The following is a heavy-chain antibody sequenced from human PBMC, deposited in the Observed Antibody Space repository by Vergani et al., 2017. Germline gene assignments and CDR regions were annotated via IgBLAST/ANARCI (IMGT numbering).Heavy chain of an antibody. V-gene: IGHV1-69-2*01. J-gene: IGHJ6*02. CDR3: ASINLPLLAAAGTTYYYYGMDV. D-gene: IGHD6-13*01. CDR2: VDPEDGET. CDR1: GYTFTDHY. Sequence: EVQLVQSGAEVKKPGATMKISCKVSGYTFTDHYMHWVKQAPGKGLEWMGLVDPEDGETIYAEKFKGRVTIAADTSTDTAHLELSSLRSEDTAVYYCASINLPLLAAAGTTYYYYGMDVWGQGTTVTVSS.